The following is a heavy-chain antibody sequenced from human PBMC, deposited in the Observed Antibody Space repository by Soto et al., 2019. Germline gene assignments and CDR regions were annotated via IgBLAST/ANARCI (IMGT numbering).Heavy chain of an antibody. CDR2: INHSGSP. CDR3: ARARFSQWSQDYYGLGV. D-gene: IGHD3-3*01. V-gene: IGHV4-34*01. J-gene: IGHJ6*02. Sequence: SETLSLTCGLSGSLPVGSLSTYFWTWIRQPPGKGLEWIGEINHSGSPNYSPSLRGRVTISLDTSKKQFSLNLSSVTAADTAVYFCARARFSQWSQDYYGLGVWGQGTTVTVSS. CDR1: GSLPVGSLSTYF.